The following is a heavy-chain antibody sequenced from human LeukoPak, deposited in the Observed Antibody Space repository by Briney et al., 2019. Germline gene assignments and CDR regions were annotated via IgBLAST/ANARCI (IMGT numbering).Heavy chain of an antibody. V-gene: IGHV1-46*01. J-gene: IGHJ4*02. D-gene: IGHD3-22*01. CDR2: INPSGGST. CDR3: ASSGITMIVAPFDY. CDR1: GYTFTGYY. Sequence: ASVKVSCKASGYTFTGYYMHWVRQAPGQGLEWMGWINPSGGSTGYAQKFQGRVTMTRDMSTSTVYMELSSLRSEDTAVYYCASSGITMIVAPFDYWGQGTLVTVSS.